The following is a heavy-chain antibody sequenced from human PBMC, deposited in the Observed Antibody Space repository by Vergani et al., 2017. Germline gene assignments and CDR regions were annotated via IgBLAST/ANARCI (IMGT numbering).Heavy chain of an antibody. CDR1: GFTFSDHF. J-gene: IGHJ2*01. Sequence: EVQLVESGGGLVQPGGSLRLSCAASGFTFSDHFMDWVRQAPGKGLEWVGRTRNKANRYTTEYAASVKGIFTISRDDSKNSLYLQMNSLKTEDTAVYYCARGSYQLPSFHWYFDLWGRGTLVTVSS. V-gene: IGHV3-72*01. CDR2: TRNKANRYTT. CDR3: ARGSYQLPSFHWYFDL. D-gene: IGHD2-2*01.